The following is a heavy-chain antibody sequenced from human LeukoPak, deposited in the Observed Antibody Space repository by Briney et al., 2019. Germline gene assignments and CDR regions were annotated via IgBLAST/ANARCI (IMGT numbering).Heavy chain of an antibody. CDR2: IIPIFGTA. CDR3: ARSSGDMITFGGVIVSGNALDY. J-gene: IGHJ4*02. V-gene: IGHV1-69*05. Sequence: ASVKVSCKASGGTFSSYAISWVRQAPGQGLEWMGGIIPIFGTANYAQKFQGRVTITTDESTSTAYMELSSLRSEGTAVYYCARSSGDMITFGGVIVSGNALDYWGQGTLVTVSS. D-gene: IGHD3-16*02. CDR1: GGTFSSYA.